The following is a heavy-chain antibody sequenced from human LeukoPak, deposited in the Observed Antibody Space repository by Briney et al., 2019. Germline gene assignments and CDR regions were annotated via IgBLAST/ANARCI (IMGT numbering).Heavy chain of an antibody. CDR2: TTGSGGST. D-gene: IGHD3-16*01. V-gene: IGHV3-23*01. Sequence: GGSLRLSCAASGFTSSSYGMSWVRQAPGKGLEWVSSTTGSGGSTYYADSVKGRFTISRDNSKNTLYLQMNSLGAADTAVYYCANHGGSRSPGYFYYYMDVWGKGTTVTVS. CDR1: GFTSSSYG. CDR3: ANHGGSRSPGYFYYYMDV. J-gene: IGHJ6*03.